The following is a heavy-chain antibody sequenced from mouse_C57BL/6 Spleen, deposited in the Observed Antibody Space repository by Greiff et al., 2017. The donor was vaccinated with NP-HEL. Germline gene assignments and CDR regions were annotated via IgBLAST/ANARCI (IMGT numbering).Heavy chain of an antibody. J-gene: IGHJ4*01. Sequence: EVKLMESGGGLVKPGGSLKLSCAASGFTFSDYGMHWVRQAPEKGLEWVAYISSGSSTIYYADTVKGRFTISRDNAKNTLFLQMTSLRSDDTAMYYCARIYYGSSYGMDYWGQGTSVTVSS. CDR1: GFTFSDYG. CDR2: ISSGSSTI. CDR3: ARIYYGSSYGMDY. D-gene: IGHD1-1*01. V-gene: IGHV5-17*01.